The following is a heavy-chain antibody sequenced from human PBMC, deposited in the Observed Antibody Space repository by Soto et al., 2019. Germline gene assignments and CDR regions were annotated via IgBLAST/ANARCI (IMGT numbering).Heavy chain of an antibody. CDR1: GFTFDDYA. CDR2: ISWNSGSI. J-gene: IGHJ6*02. V-gene: IGHV3-9*01. CDR3: AKDISHYGMDV. Sequence: PGGSLRLSCAASGFTFDDYAMHWVRQAPGKGLEWVSGISWNSGSIGYADSVKGRFTISRDNAKNSLYLQMNSLRAEDTALYYCAKDISHYGMDVWGQGTTVTVS.